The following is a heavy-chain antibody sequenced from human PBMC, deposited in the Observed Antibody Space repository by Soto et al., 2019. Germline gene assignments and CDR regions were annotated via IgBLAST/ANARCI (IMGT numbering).Heavy chain of an antibody. CDR3: ARVSSSIVVVPDYGMDV. Sequence: QVPLVQSGVEVKKPGASVKVSCKASGYTFISHGISWVRQAPGQGLEWMGWISGKNGNTNYAQKLQGRVTLTTDTSTSTAYMELRSLRSDDTAVYYCARVSSSIVVVPDYGMDVWGLGTTVTVSS. J-gene: IGHJ6*02. CDR1: GYTFISHG. D-gene: IGHD2-2*01. V-gene: IGHV1-18*04. CDR2: ISGKNGNT.